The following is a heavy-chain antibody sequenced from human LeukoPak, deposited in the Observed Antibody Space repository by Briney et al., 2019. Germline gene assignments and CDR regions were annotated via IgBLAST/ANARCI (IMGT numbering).Heavy chain of an antibody. D-gene: IGHD4-23*01. CDR3: ARTYYGGNSFFDY. CDR2: INPNSGGT. J-gene: IGHJ4*02. Sequence: ASVNVSYKASGYTFTVYYMHWVRQAPGQGLEGMGWINPNSGGTNYAQKFQGRVTITRDTSISTAYMELSRLRSDDTAVYYCARTYYGGNSFFDYWGQGTLVTVSS. V-gene: IGHV1-2*02. CDR1: GYTFTVYY.